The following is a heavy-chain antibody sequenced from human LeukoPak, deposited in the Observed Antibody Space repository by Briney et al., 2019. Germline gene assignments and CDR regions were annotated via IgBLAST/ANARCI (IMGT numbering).Heavy chain of an antibody. J-gene: IGHJ3*02. CDR3: ARHALVGARNAFDI. CDR1: GGSISSYY. Sequence: SETLSLTCNVSGGSISSYYWSWIRQPPGKGLEWIGYMYYSGNTNYNPSLKSRVTTSVDSSKNQFSLKLSSVTAADTAVYYCARHALVGARNAFDIWGQGTMVTVSS. V-gene: IGHV4-59*08. D-gene: IGHD1-26*01. CDR2: MYYSGNT.